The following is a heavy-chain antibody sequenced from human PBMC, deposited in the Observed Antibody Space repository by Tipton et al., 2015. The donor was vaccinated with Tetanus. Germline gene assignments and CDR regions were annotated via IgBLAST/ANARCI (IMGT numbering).Heavy chain of an antibody. J-gene: IGHJ4*02. V-gene: IGHV5-51*01. Sequence: QLVQSGGEVKKPGESLKISCKGSGYIFNNYWIGWVRQKPGKGLEWMGIIYPADSDTRYSPSSQGRVTISVDKSINTAYLQWSSLKASDTSMFFCARAHCTDGVCNFDFWGQGALVTVAS. CDR2: IYPADSDT. CDR1: GYIFNNYW. D-gene: IGHD2-8*01. CDR3: ARAHCTDGVCNFDF.